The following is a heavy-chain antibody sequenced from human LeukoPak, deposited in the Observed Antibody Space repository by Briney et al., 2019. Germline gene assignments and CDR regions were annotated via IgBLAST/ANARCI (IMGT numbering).Heavy chain of an antibody. D-gene: IGHD5-18*01. CDR3: ASKGYSYGMD. Sequence: SETLSLTRTVSGGSISSSSYYWGWIRQPPGKGLEWIGSIYYSGSTYYNPSLKSRVTISVDTSKNQFSLKLSSVTAADTAVYYCASKGYSYGMDWGQGTLVTVSS. CDR1: GGSISSSSYY. J-gene: IGHJ4*02. V-gene: IGHV4-39*01. CDR2: IYYSGST.